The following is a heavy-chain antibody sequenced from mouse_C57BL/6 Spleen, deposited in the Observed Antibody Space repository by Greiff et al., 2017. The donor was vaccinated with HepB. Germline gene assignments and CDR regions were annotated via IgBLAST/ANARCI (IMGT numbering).Heavy chain of an antibody. Sequence: VQLQQPGAELVRPGSSVKLSCKASGYTFTSYWMDWVKQRPGQGLEWIGNIYPSDSETHYNQKFKDKATLTVDKSSSTAYMQLSSLTSEDSAVYYCARTGSNSFAYWGQGTLVTVSA. CDR2: IYPSDSET. CDR1: GYTFTSYW. D-gene: IGHD2-5*01. V-gene: IGHV1-61*01. CDR3: ARTGSNSFAY. J-gene: IGHJ3*01.